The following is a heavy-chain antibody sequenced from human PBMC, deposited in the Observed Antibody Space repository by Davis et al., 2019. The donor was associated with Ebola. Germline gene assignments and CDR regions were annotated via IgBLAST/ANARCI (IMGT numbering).Heavy chain of an antibody. V-gene: IGHV3-11*06. J-gene: IGHJ6*02. CDR3: AGGSDRDFYYQGMDV. Sequence: PGGSLRLSCAASGFTFSDYYMTWVRQAPGKGLEWVSYISSSATYTNYADSVKGRFTISRDNAKTSVFLQMTSLRVEDTAVYYCAGGSDRDFYYQGMDVWGQGTTVTVSS. D-gene: IGHD3-16*01. CDR2: ISSSATYT. CDR1: GFTFSDYY.